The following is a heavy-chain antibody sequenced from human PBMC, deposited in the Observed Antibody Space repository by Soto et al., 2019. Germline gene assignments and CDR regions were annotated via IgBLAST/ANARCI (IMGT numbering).Heavy chain of an antibody. Sequence: QVQLVESGGGVVQPGRSLRLSCAASGFIFSSYGMHWVRQAPGKGLEWVAAIWNDGSNKDYAHSVKGRFTIPRDNSKNTVYLQMNSLRGEDTAMYYCTREDEILTGFDYWGQGTLVTVSS. CDR3: TREDEILTGFDY. J-gene: IGHJ4*02. V-gene: IGHV3-33*01. CDR2: IWNDGSNK. CDR1: GFIFSSYG. D-gene: IGHD3-9*01.